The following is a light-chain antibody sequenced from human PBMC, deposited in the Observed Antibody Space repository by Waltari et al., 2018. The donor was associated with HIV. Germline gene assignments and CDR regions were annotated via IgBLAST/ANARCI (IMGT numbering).Light chain of an antibody. CDR1: QSLLHSNGYNY. CDR2: LGS. CDR3: IQALQTPRYS. J-gene: IGKJ2*03. V-gene: IGKV2-28*01. Sequence: DIVMTQSPLSLPVTPGESASISCRSNQSLLHSNGYNYLDWYLQKPGQPPQLLIYLGSNRASGVPDRFSGSGSGTDFTLKISRVGAEDVGVYYCIQALQTPRYSFGQGTKLEIK.